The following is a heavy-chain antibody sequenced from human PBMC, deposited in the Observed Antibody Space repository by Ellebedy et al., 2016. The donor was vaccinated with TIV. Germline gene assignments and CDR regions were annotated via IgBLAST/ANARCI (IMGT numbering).Heavy chain of an antibody. CDR2: INHHGST. CDR3: ASLRD. Sequence: SETLSLTXAVYGGSFSGYYWSWIRQPPGKGLEWIGEINHHGSTNYNPSLKSRVTISVDTSKNQFSLNLTSTTAADTAVYYCASLRDWGQGTLVTVSS. CDR1: GGSFSGYY. J-gene: IGHJ4*02. V-gene: IGHV4-34*01.